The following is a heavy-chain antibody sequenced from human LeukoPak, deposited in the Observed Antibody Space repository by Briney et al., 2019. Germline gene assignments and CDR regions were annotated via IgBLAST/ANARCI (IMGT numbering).Heavy chain of an antibody. V-gene: IGHV3-74*01. Sequence: GGSLRLSCAASGFTFSSYWIHWVRQVPGRGLVWVSRINTDGSSTNYADSVKGRFTISRDNAKNTLNLQMNSLRAGDTAIYYCVRGIRVTAFDYWGQGTLVTVSS. CDR2: INTDGSST. CDR3: VRGIRVTAFDY. J-gene: IGHJ4*02. CDR1: GFTFSSYW. D-gene: IGHD2-21*02.